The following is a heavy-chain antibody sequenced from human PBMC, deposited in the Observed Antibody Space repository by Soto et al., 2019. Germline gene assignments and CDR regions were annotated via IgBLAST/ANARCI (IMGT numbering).Heavy chain of an antibody. CDR1: GGSFSGYY. CDR2: INHSGST. V-gene: IGHV4-34*01. J-gene: IGHJ4*02. D-gene: IGHD1-26*01. Sequence: QVQLQQWGAGLLKPSETLSLTCAVYGGSFSGYYWSWIRQPPGKGLEWIGEINHSGSTNYNPSLKSRVTRSVDTSKNQFSLKLSSVTAADTAVYYCARGRGFRGSYGSGIFDYWGQGTLVTVSS. CDR3: ARGRGFRGSYGSGIFDY.